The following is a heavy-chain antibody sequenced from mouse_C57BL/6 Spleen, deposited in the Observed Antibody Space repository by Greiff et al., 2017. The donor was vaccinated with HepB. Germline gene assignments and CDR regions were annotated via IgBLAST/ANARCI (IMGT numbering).Heavy chain of an antibody. CDR1: GFTFSSYA. D-gene: IGHD2-14*01. V-gene: IGHV5-4*01. Sequence: EVQRVESGGGLVKPGGSLKLSCAASGFTFSSYAMSWVRQTPEKRLEWVATISDGGSYTYYPDNVKGRFTISRDNAKNNLYLQMSHLKSEDTAMYYCARKGLGGTQFAYWGQGTLVTVSA. CDR3: ARKGLGGTQFAY. J-gene: IGHJ3*01. CDR2: ISDGGSYT.